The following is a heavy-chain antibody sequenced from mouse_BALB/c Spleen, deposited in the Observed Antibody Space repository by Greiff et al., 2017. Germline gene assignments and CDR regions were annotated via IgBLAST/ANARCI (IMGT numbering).Heavy chain of an antibody. D-gene: IGHD1-1*01. CDR2: IYPGNSDT. V-gene: IGHV1-5*01. Sequence: EVQLQQSGTVLARPGASVKMSCKASGYSFTSYWMHWVNQRPGQGLEWIGAIYPGNSDTSYNQKFKGKAKLTAVTSASTAYMELSSLTNEDSAVYYCTSITTVVEGGYAMDYWGQGTSVTVSA. J-gene: IGHJ4*01. CDR1: GYSFTSYW. CDR3: TSITTVVEGGYAMDY.